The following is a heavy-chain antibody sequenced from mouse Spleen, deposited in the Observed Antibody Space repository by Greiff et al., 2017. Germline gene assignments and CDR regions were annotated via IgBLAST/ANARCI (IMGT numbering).Heavy chain of an antibody. J-gene: IGHJ1*01. CDR1: GFTFSSYT. CDR3: TRDYDGISYEGWYCDV. Sequence: EVQLVESGGGLVKPGGSLKLSCAASGFTFSSYTMSWVRQTPEKRLEWVATLSSGGSYTYYPDSVKGRFTISRDNAKNTLYLQMSSLKSEDTAMYYCTRDYDGISYEGWYCDVWGAGTTVTVSS. V-gene: IGHV5-6-4*01. D-gene: IGHD1-1*01. CDR2: LSSGGSYT.